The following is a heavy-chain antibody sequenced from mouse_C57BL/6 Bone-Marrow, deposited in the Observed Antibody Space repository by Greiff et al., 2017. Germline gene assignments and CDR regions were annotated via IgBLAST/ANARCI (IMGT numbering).Heavy chain of an antibody. Sequence: VQLQQSGTELVKPGASVKLSCKASGYTFTSYWMHWVKQRPGQGLEWIGNINPSNGGTNYNEKFKSKATLTVDKSSSTAYMQLSSLTSEDSAVYYCARGGYYGKNYYAMDYWGQGTSVTVSS. V-gene: IGHV1-53*01. CDR3: ARGGYYGKNYYAMDY. CDR2: INPSNGGT. D-gene: IGHD2-1*01. CDR1: GYTFTSYW. J-gene: IGHJ4*01.